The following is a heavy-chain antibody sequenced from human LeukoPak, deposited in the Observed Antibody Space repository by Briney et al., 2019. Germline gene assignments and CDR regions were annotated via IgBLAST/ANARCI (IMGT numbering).Heavy chain of an antibody. Sequence: SSETLSLTCTVSGGSISNSNYNWGGFRQSPGKGREWIGSIYYSGNTYYNPSLKGRVTISVDTSENQFSLILSSVTAADTAVYYCARTILPRWWFDPWGQGTLVTVSS. CDR3: ARTILPRWWFDP. CDR2: IYYSGNT. D-gene: IGHD2-21*01. J-gene: IGHJ5*02. CDR1: GGSISNSNYN. V-gene: IGHV4-39*01.